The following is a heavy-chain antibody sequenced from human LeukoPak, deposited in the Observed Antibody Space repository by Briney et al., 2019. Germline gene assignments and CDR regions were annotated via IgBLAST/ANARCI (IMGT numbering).Heavy chain of an antibody. CDR3: AREVAGYYYFDY. D-gene: IGHD6-19*01. CDR2: INHSGST. V-gene: IGHV4-34*01. CDR1: GGSFCGYY. Sequence: KPSETLSLTCAVSGGSFCGYYWSWIRQPPGKGLEWIGEINHSGSTNYNPSLKSRVTISVDTSKNQLSLKLSSVTAADTAVYYCAREVAGYYYFDYWGQGTLVTVSS. J-gene: IGHJ4*02.